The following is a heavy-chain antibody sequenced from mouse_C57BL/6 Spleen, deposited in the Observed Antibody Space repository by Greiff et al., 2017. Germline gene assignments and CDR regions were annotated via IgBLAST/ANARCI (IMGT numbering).Heavy chain of an antibody. V-gene: IGHV1-15*01. J-gene: IGHJ2*01. D-gene: IGHD1-1*01. CDR1: GYTFTDYE. Sequence: QVQLQQSGAELVRPGASVTLSCKASGYTFTDYEMHWVKQTPVHGLEWIGAIDPETGGTAYNQKFKGKAILTADKSSSTAYMELRSLTSEDSAVYYCTRTLLLTYYFDYWGQGTTLTVSS. CDR3: TRTLLLTYYFDY. CDR2: IDPETGGT.